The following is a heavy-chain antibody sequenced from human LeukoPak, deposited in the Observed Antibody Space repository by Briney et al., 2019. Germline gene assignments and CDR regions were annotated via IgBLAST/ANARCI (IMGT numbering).Heavy chain of an antibody. D-gene: IGHD5-18*01. CDR2: VHTNTGNP. J-gene: IGHJ3*02. CDR3: ARGYSYGLDPRETDAFDI. V-gene: IGHV7-4-1*02. CDR1: GYTFSRFA. Sequence: ASVKVSCKASGYTFSRFAINWVRQAPGQGLEWMGWVHTNTGNPTYAQGFTGRFVFSLDTSVSTAYLQISSLKAEDTAVYYCARGYSYGLDPRETDAFDIWGQGTMVTVSS.